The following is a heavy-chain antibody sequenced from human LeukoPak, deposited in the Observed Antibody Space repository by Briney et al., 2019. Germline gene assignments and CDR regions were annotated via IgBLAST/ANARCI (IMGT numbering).Heavy chain of an antibody. V-gene: IGHV4-34*01. CDR3: ARGPDGDVLMVYATFDY. CDR2: INHSGST. D-gene: IGHD2-8*01. Sequence: PSETLSLTCAVYGGSFSGYYWSWIHKPPGKGLEGMGEINHSGSTNYNPSLKSRVTISVDTSKNQFSLKLSSVTAADTAVYYCARGPDGDVLMVYATFDYWGQGTLVTVSS. CDR1: GGSFSGYY. J-gene: IGHJ4*02.